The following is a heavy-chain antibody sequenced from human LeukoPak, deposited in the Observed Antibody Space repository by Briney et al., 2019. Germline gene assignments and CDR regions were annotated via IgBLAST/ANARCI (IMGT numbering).Heavy chain of an antibody. J-gene: IGHJ5*02. V-gene: IGHV1-69*06. CDR2: IIPIFGTA. Sequence: GASVKVSCKASGGTFSSYAISWVRQAPGQGLEWMGGIIPIFGTAHYAQKFQGRVTITADKSTSTAYMGLSSLRSGDTAVYYCASVPYYYILTGYFHGWFDPWGQGTLGTVSS. CDR3: ASVPYYYILTGYFHGWFDP. D-gene: IGHD3-9*01. CDR1: GGTFSSYA.